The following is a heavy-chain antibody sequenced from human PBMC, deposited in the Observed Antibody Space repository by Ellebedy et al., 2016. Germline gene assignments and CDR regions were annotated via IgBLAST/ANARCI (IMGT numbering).Heavy chain of an antibody. J-gene: IGHJ3*02. CDR2: ISNGGIK. Sequence: GESLKISXVGSGFSFRRHWMSWVRQAPGKGLEWVSGISNGGIKYYADSIKGRFTISRDTSKNTLDLQMDSLRAEDTAVYYCARVTWDDPIPFHAFDIWGQGTIVSVSS. CDR1: GFSFRRHW. CDR3: ARVTWDDPIPFHAFDI. D-gene: IGHD3-16*01. V-gene: IGHV3-23*01.